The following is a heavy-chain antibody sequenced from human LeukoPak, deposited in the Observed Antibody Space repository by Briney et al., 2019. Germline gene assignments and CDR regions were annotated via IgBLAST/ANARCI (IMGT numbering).Heavy chain of an antibody. CDR2: IYYSGST. J-gene: IGHJ4*02. CDR3: ASLAVAGLSEGY. Sequence: SETLSLTCTVSGGSISSDSYYWAWIRQPPGKGLEWIASIYYSGSTYYNPSLKSRVTISVDTSRNQFSLKLSSVAAADTAVYYCASLAVAGLSEGYWGQGTLVIVSS. CDR1: GGSISSDSYY. D-gene: IGHD6-19*01. V-gene: IGHV4-39*01.